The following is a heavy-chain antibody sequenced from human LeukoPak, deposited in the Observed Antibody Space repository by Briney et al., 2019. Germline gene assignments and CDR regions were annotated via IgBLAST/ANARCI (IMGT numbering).Heavy chain of an antibody. D-gene: IGHD1-14*01. CDR2: INHSGST. CDR3: AREIVPDGYFDY. V-gene: IGHV4-34*01. Sequence: SETLSLTCAVYGGSFSSYYWSWIRQPPGKGLEWIGEINHSGSTYYNPSLKSRVTISVDTSKNQFSLKLSSVTAADTAVYYCAREIVPDGYFDYWGQGTLVTASS. CDR1: GGSFSSYY. J-gene: IGHJ4*02.